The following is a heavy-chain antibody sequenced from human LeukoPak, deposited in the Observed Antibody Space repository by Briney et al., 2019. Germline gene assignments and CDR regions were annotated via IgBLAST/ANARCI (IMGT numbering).Heavy chain of an antibody. D-gene: IGHD6-13*01. V-gene: IGHV1-2*02. CDR3: ATGVRIAAALGGDY. Sequence: ASVKVSCKASGYTFTSYYMHWVRQAPGQGLEWMGWINPNSGGTNYAQKFQGRVTMTEDTSTDTAYMELSSLRSEDTAVYYCATGVRIAAALGGDYWGQGTLVTVSS. CDR2: INPNSGGT. CDR1: GYTFTSYY. J-gene: IGHJ4*02.